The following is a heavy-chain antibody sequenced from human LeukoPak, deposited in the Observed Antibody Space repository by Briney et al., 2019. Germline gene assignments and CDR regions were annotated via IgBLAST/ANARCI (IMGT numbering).Heavy chain of an antibody. CDR3: ARQWYCSSTSCYVPFDY. CDR2: IYPGDSDT. CDR1: GYSFTSYW. D-gene: IGHD2-2*01. V-gene: IGHV5-51*01. J-gene: IGHJ4*02. Sequence: GESLKISCKGSGYSFTSYWIGWVRQMPGKGLEWMGIIYPGDSDTRYSPSFQGQVTISADKSISTAYLQWSSLKASGTAMYYCARQWYCSSTSCYVPFDYWGQGTLVTVSS.